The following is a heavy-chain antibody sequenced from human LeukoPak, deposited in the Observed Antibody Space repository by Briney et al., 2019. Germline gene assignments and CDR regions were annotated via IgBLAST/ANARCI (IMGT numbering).Heavy chain of an antibody. CDR3: VSFYETY. CDR1: GNYW. CDR2: INSDGSWT. D-gene: IGHD2/OR15-2a*01. J-gene: IGHJ4*02. V-gene: IGHV3-74*01. Sequence: GGSLRLSCAASGNYWMHWVRQALGKGLVWVSHINSDGSWTSYADSVKGRFTISKDNAKNTVYLQMNSLRAEDTAVYYCVSFYETYWGRGTLVTVSS.